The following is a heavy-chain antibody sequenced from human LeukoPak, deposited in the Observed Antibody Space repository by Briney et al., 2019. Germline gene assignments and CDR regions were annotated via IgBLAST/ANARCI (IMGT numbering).Heavy chain of an antibody. CDR3: AHSSRDTANYYYYMDV. Sequence: SGPTLVKPTQTLTLTCTFSGFSLSTSGVGVGWIRQPPGKALEWLALIYWNDDKRYSPSLKSGLTITKDTSKNQVVLTMTNMDPVDTATYYCAHSSRDTANYYYYMDVWGKGTTVTISS. J-gene: IGHJ6*03. CDR1: GFSLSTSGVG. CDR2: IYWNDDK. V-gene: IGHV2-5*01. D-gene: IGHD5-18*01.